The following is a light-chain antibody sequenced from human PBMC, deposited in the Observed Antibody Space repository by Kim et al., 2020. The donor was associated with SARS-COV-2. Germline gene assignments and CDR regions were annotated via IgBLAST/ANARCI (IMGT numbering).Light chain of an antibody. CDR1: TLRNYY. Sequence: SSELTQDPAVSVALGQTIRITCPGDTLRNYYASWYQQKPGQAPILVIYGKNNRPSGITERFSGSSSGNTASLTITGVQAEGEDNLNCNSRESGGHCVVFG. CDR3: NSRESGGHCVV. V-gene: IGLV3-19*01. CDR2: GKN. J-gene: IGLJ2*01.